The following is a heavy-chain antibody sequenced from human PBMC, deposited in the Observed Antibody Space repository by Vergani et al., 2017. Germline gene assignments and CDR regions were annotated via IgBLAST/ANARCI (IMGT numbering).Heavy chain of an antibody. CDR2: ISSSSTYI. Sequence: EVHLVESGGGLVQPGRSLRLSCSGSGFTLGDYAMTWVRQAPGKGLEWVSSISSSSTYIYYADSVKGRFTISRDNANNSLYLQMNSLRVEDTAVYYCGRGSDNYNWGQGTLVTVSS. CDR1: GFTLGDYA. D-gene: IGHD5-24*01. V-gene: IGHV3-21*04. CDR3: GRGSDNYN. J-gene: IGHJ4*02.